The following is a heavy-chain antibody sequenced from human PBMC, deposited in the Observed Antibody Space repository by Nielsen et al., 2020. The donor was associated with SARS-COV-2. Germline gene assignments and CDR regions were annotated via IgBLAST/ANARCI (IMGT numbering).Heavy chain of an antibody. J-gene: IGHJ4*02. D-gene: IGHD1-26*01. V-gene: IGHV3-11*06. CDR3: ARAADRGELIRDFDY. Sequence: GGSLRLSCAASGFTFSDYYMSWIRQAPGKGLEWVSSISSSSSYIYYADSVKGRFTISRDNAKNSLYLQMNSLRAEDTAVYYCARAADRGELIRDFDYWGQGTLVTVSS. CDR2: ISSSSSYI. CDR1: GFTFSDYY.